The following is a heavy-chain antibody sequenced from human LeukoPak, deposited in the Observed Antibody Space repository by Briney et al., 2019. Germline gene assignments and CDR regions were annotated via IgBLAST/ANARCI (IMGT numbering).Heavy chain of an antibody. Sequence: GGSLRLSCAASGFTFSDYYMHWIRQAPGKGLEWLSYISSSGSTKNYADSVKGRFTISRDNAKNSLYLQLNSLRAEDTAIYYCARLQGVSTFDYWGQGTLVTVSS. D-gene: IGHD5/OR15-5a*01. CDR3: ARLQGVSTFDY. V-gene: IGHV3-11*04. CDR2: ISSSGSTK. CDR1: GFTFSDYY. J-gene: IGHJ4*02.